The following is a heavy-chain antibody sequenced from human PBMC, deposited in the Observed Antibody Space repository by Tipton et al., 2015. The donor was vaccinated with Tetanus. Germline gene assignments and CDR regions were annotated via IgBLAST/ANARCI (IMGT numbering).Heavy chain of an antibody. V-gene: IGHV6-1*01. CDR1: GDSVSRNNAT. Sequence: GLAKPSQTLSLTCVISGDSVSRNNATWNWIRQSPSRGLEWLGRTYYRSKWHNDYAPSVKSRITIKPDTSKNQFSLQLNSMTPEDTAVYFCARESPALDCWGQGILVTVSS. D-gene: IGHD1-14*01. CDR2: TYYRSKWHN. J-gene: IGHJ4*02. CDR3: ARESPALDC.